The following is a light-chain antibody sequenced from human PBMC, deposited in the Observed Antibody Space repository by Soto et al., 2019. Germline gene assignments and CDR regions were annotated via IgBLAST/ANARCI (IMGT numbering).Light chain of an antibody. J-gene: IGLJ1*01. Sequence: QSALTQPPSASGSPGQSVTISCTGTSSDVGGYNYVSWYQQHPGKAPKLMIYEVIERPSGVPDRFSGSKSGNTASLTVSGLQAEDEADYYCTSYAGSNNFVVFGTGTKLTVL. CDR2: EVI. V-gene: IGLV2-8*01. CDR3: TSYAGSNNFVV. CDR1: SSDVGGYNY.